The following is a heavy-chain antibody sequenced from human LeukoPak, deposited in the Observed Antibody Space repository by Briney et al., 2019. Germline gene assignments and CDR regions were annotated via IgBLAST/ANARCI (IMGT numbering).Heavy chain of an antibody. V-gene: IGHV4-34*01. D-gene: IGHD6-19*01. CDR2: INHSGST. Sequence: PSETLSLTCAVYGGSFSGHYWSWIRQPPGKGLEWIGEINHSGSTNYNPSLKSRVTISVDTSKNQFSLKLTSVTAADTAVYYCARALSRDGPVAPGYWGQGTLVTVSS. CDR1: GGSFSGHY. J-gene: IGHJ4*02. CDR3: ARALSRDGPVAPGY.